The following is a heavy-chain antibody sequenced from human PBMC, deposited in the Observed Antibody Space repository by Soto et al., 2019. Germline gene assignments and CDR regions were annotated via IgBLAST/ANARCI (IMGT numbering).Heavy chain of an antibody. CDR2: ISSSSSTI. Sequence: PGGSLRLSCAASGFTFSSYSMNWVRQAPGKGLEWVSYISSSSSTIYYADSVKGRFTISRDNAKNSLYLQMNSLRDEDTAVYYCARQVFTFGGYYFHFDYWGQGTLVTVSS. CDR3: ARQVFTFGGYYFHFDY. D-gene: IGHD3-22*01. J-gene: IGHJ4*02. CDR1: GFTFSSYS. V-gene: IGHV3-48*02.